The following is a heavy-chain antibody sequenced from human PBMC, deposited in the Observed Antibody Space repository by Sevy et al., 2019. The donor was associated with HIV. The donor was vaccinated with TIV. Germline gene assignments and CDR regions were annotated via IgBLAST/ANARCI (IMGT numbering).Heavy chain of an antibody. D-gene: IGHD6-6*01. CDR1: GGSISSSSYY. V-gene: IGHV4-39*01. CDR2: IYYSGST. CDR3: ARRDLSSSSRHFDY. Sequence: SETLSLTCTVSGGSISSSSYYWGWIRQPPGKGLEWIGSIYYSGSTYYNPSLKSRVTISVDTSKNQFSLKLSSVTAADTAVYYCARRDLSSSSRHFDYWGQGTLVTVSS. J-gene: IGHJ4*02.